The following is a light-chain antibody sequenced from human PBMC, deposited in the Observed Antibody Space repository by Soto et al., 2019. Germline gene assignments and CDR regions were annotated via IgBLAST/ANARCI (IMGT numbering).Light chain of an antibody. V-gene: IGKV4-1*01. CDR3: QQYYTTPVT. Sequence: DIVMTQSPDCLAVSLGERATINCKSSQSLVDNSSKRRSLGWYQQKPGQPPKLLIYWASTRESGVPDRFSGSGSGTDFTLTIRSLQAEDVAVYYCQQYYTTPVTFGQGTKVDIK. CDR2: WAS. J-gene: IGKJ1*01. CDR1: QSLVDNSSKRRS.